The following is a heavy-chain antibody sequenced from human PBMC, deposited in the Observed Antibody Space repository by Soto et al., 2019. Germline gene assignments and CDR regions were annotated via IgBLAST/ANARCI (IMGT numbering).Heavy chain of an antibody. J-gene: IGHJ4*02. V-gene: IGHV1-2*02. D-gene: IGHD3-22*01. CDR3: ARVGTRSITMIVNY. Sequence: ASVKVSCKASGYTFTRYYMHWVRQAPGQGLEWMGWINPNSGGTNYAQKFQGRVTMTRDTSISTAYMELSRLRSDDTAVYYCARVGTRSITMIVNYWGQGTLVTVSS. CDR1: GYTFTRYY. CDR2: INPNSGGT.